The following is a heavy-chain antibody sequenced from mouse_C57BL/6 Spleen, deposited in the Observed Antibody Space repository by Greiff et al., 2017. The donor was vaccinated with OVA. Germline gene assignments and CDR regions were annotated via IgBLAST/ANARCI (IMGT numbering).Heavy chain of an antibody. D-gene: IGHD2-3*01. V-gene: IGHV3-6*01. CDR3: AIDGYYDY. J-gene: IGHJ2*01. CDR1: GYSITSGYY. Sequence: VQLQESGPGLVKPSQSLSLTCSVTGYSITSGYYWNWIRQFPGNKLEWMGYISYDGSNNYNPSLKNRISITRDTSKNQFFLKLNSVTTEDTATYYCAIDGYYDYWGQGTTLTVSS. CDR2: ISYDGSN.